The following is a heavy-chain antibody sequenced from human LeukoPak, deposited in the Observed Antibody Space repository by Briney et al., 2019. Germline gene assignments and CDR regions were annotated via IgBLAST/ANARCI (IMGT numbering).Heavy chain of an antibody. CDR1: GFTFSSSW. D-gene: IGHD6-19*01. CDR2: MKPDGSEK. CDR3: TRDHPSWALAGS. Sequence: GGSLRLSCAASGFTFSSSWMSWVRLAPGKGLEWMASMKPDGSEKYYVDSVKGRFTISRDNAKHSLYLQMNSLRAEDTAVYYCTRDHPSWALAGSWGQGTLVTVSS. J-gene: IGHJ4*02. V-gene: IGHV3-7*05.